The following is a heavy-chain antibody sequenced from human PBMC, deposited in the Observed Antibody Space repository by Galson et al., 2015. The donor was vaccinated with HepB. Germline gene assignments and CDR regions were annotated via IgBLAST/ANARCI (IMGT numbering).Heavy chain of an antibody. D-gene: IGHD3-10*01. V-gene: IGHV3-53*01. CDR1: GFTVSSNY. CDR3: ARVTYYYSGPYSRYFDH. Sequence: SLRLSCAASGFTVSSNYMIWVRQAPGRGLEWVSIIYNDGTTHYADSVKGRFTISRDSSKNTLYLQMNSLSDDDTAVYYCARVTYYYSGPYSRYFDHWGQGTLVSVSS. J-gene: IGHJ4*02. CDR2: IYNDGTT.